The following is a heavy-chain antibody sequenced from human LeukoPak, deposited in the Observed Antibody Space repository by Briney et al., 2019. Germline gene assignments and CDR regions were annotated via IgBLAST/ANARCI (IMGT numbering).Heavy chain of an antibody. D-gene: IGHD3/OR15-3a*01. V-gene: IGHV1-2*02. CDR1: GYTFTGYY. Sequence: GASVKVSCKASGYTFTGYYMHWVRQAPGQGLEWMGWINPNSGGTNYAQKFQGRVTMTRDTSISTAYVELSRLRSDDTAVYYCAISRDFWTARGNWFDPWGQGTLVTVSS. CDR3: AISRDFWTARGNWFDP. J-gene: IGHJ5*02. CDR2: INPNSGGT.